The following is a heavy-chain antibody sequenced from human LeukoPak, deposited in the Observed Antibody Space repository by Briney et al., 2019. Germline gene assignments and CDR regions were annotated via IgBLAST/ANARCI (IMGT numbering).Heavy chain of an antibody. J-gene: IGHJ1*01. D-gene: IGHD6-19*01. CDR1: GFTFSSYA. Sequence: PGGSLRLSCAASGFTFSSYAMSWVRQAPGKGLEWVSAISGSGGSTYYADSVKGRFTISRDNSKNTLYLQMNSLRAEDTAVYYCAKDSKQWLVRKEYFQHWGQGTLVTVSS. CDR3: AKDSKQWLVRKEYFQH. CDR2: ISGSGGST. V-gene: IGHV3-23*01.